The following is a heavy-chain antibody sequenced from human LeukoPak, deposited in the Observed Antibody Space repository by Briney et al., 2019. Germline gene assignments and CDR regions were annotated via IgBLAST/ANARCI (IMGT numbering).Heavy chain of an antibody. D-gene: IGHD1-26*01. CDR2: IIPIFGTA. CDR3: ARQAGGSSHFDY. J-gene: IGHJ4*02. CDR1: GGTFSSYA. Sequence: SXKVSCKASGGTFSSYAISWVRQAPGQGLEWMGGIIPIFGTANYAQKFQGRVTITTDESTSTAYMELSSLRSEDTAVYYCARQAGGSSHFDYWGQGTLVTVSS. V-gene: IGHV1-69*05.